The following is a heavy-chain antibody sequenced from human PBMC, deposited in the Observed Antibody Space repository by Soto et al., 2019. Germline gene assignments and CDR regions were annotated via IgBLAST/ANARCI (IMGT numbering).Heavy chain of an antibody. Sequence: ASVKVSCKASGGTFSSYAISWVRQAPGQGLEWMGGIIPIFGTANYAQKFQGRVTITADESTSTAYMELSSLRSEDTAVYYCARGYYGSGSYYWFGPWGQGTLVTVSS. J-gene: IGHJ5*02. CDR2: IIPIFGTA. V-gene: IGHV1-69*13. CDR3: ARGYYGSGSYYWFGP. CDR1: GGTFSSYA. D-gene: IGHD3-10*01.